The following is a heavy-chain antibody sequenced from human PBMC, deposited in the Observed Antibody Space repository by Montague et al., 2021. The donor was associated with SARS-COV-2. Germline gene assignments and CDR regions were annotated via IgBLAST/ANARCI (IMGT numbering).Heavy chain of an antibody. Sequence: CAISGDSVSSNIAAWNWNRQSPPRRPERLGRTYYRSKWYNDYAVSVRSRITISPDTSKNQFSLQLNSVTPEDTAVYYCTQERGPGRTTWHYFDYWGQGTLVTVSS. CDR1: GDSVSSNIAA. J-gene: IGHJ4*02. CDR2: TYYRSKWYN. CDR3: TQERGPGRTTWHYFDY. D-gene: IGHD1-14*01. V-gene: IGHV6-1*01.